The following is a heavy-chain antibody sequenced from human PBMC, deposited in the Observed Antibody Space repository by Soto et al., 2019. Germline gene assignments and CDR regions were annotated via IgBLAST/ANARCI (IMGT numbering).Heavy chain of an antibody. V-gene: IGHV4-4*02. D-gene: IGHD3-16*02. J-gene: IGHJ3*02. Sequence: QVQLQESGPGLVKPSGTLSLTCAVSSGSISSSNWWSWVRQPPGKGLEWIGEIYHSGSTNYNPSLTSRVTISVDKSKNQFYLKLSSVTAADTAVYYCARLGITFGGVIVTGAFDIWGQGTMVTVSS. CDR1: SGSISSSNW. CDR2: IYHSGST. CDR3: ARLGITFGGVIVTGAFDI.